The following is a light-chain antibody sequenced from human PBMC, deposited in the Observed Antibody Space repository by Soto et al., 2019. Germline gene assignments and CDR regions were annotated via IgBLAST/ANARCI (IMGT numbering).Light chain of an antibody. V-gene: IGLV2-14*01. J-gene: IGLJ1*01. CDR1: SSDIGAYDY. CDR2: EVI. CDR3: SSYSSSDTLV. Sequence: QSVLTQPASVSGSPGQSITISCTGTSSDIGAYDYVSWYQQHPGKAPKLMIYEVIHRPSGVSNRFSGSKSDNTASLTISGLRAEDESEYYCSSYSSSDTLVFGSGTKLTVL.